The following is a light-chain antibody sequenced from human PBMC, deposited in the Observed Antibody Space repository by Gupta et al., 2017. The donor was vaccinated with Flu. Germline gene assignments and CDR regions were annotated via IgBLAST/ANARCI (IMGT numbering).Light chain of an antibody. V-gene: IGLV5-45*03. J-gene: IGLJ3*02. CDR2: YKSDSDK. CDR3: MIWHNSAWV. Sequence: QSVLTQPSSLSASPGASASLTCTLRIGINVGSYKIFWYQQKPGSPPQHLLAYKSDSDKQQGSGVPSRFSGSKDASANGGILLISGLQSEDEADYYCMIWHNSAWVFGGGTKLTVL. CDR1: IGINVGSYK.